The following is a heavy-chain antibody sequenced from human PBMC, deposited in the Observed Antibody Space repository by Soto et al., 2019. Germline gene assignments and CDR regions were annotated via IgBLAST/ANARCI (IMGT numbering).Heavy chain of an antibody. CDR2: ISPMFGAA. J-gene: IGHJ4*02. D-gene: IGHD3-10*01. CDR1: GGTFNTYA. V-gene: IGHV1-69*19. CDR3: AREVQVHTPAFVY. Sequence: QVQLVQSGAEMKKPGSSVKVSCQSSGGTFNTYAMNWVRQAPGQGPEWMGDISPMFGAANYAPKFQGRVTITADESTGTSDRQLSSLTSEDTALYFCAREVQVHTPAFVYWGQGTLVTVSS.